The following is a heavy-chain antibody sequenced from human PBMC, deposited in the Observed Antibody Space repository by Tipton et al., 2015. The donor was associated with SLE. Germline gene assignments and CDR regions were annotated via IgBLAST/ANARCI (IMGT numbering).Heavy chain of an antibody. D-gene: IGHD1-1*01. CDR3: ARDLRATGSWFGP. CDR1: GGSFSGYY. Sequence: TLSLTCAVYGGSFSGYYWSWIRQPPGKGLEWIGEINHSGSTNYNPSLRSRVTISVDTSTNQFSLNLSSVTAADTAVYYCARDLRATGSWFGPWGQGTPVTVSS. V-gene: IGHV4-34*01. J-gene: IGHJ5*02. CDR2: INHSGST.